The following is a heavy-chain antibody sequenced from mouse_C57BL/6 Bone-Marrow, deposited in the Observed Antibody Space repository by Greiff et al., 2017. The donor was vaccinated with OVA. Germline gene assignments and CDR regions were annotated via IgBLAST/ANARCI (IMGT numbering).Heavy chain of an antibody. Sequence: EVQVVESGGDLVKRGGSLKLSCAASGFTFSSYGMSWVRQTPDKRLEWVATISSGGSYTYYPDSVKGRFTISRDNAKNTLYLQMSSLKSEDTAMYYCARHGDYGSFFDYWGQGTTLTVSS. V-gene: IGHV5-6*01. CDR1: GFTFSSYG. CDR2: ISSGGSYT. J-gene: IGHJ2*01. D-gene: IGHD1-1*01. CDR3: ARHGDYGSFFDY.